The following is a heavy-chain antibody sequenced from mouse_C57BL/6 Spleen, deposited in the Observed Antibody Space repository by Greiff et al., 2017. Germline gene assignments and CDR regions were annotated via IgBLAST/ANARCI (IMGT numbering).Heavy chain of an antibody. J-gene: IGHJ3*01. D-gene: IGHD1-1*01. CDR3: ARSATAY. V-gene: IGHV1-61*01. CDR1: GYTFTSYW. CDR2: IYPSDSET. Sequence: VQLQQSGAELVRPGSSVKLSCKASGYTFTSYWMDWVKQRPGHGLEWIGHIYPSDSETHYNQKFKDKDTLTVDKSSSTAYMQLSSLTSEDSAVXYCARSATAYWGEGTLVTVSA.